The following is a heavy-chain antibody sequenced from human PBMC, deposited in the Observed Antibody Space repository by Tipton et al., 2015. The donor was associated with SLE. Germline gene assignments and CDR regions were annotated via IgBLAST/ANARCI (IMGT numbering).Heavy chain of an antibody. CDR2: ISGSGGST. CDR3: AKDPIAAAGFFDY. Sequence: SLRLSCAASGFTFSSYAMSWVRQAPGKGLEWVSAISGSGGSTYYADSVKGRFTFSRDNSKNTLYLQMNSLRAEDTAVYYCAKDPIAAAGFFDYWGQGTLVTVSS. V-gene: IGHV3-23*01. D-gene: IGHD6-13*01. CDR1: GFTFSSYA. J-gene: IGHJ4*02.